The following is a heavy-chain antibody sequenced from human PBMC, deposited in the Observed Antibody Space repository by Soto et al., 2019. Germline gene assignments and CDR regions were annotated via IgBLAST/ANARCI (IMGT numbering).Heavy chain of an antibody. CDR3: AHVYDIWNENRDNWFDP. CDR2: VYWDDAK. D-gene: IGHD3-3*01. Sequence: QITLKESGPTLVKPTQTLTLTCTFSGFSLSTSGVGVGWIRQPPGMALEWLALVYWDDAKRYSPSLKSRLTIAKDTSKNQVVLTMTNMDPVDTATYSCAHVYDIWNENRDNWFDPWGQGTLVTVSS. J-gene: IGHJ5*02. CDR1: GFSLSTSGVG. V-gene: IGHV2-5*02.